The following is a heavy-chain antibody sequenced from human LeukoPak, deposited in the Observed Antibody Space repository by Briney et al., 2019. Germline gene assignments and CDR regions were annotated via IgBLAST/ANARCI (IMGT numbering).Heavy chain of an antibody. V-gene: IGHV1-2*02. CDR1: GYTFTGYY. Sequence: ASVKVSCKASGYTFTGYYMHWVRQAPGQGLEWMGWINPNSGGTNYAQEFQGRVTMTRDTSISTAYMELSRLRSDDTAVYYCARVRITFHFDYWGQGTLVTVSS. CDR3: ARVRITFHFDY. D-gene: IGHD1-14*01. CDR2: INPNSGGT. J-gene: IGHJ4*02.